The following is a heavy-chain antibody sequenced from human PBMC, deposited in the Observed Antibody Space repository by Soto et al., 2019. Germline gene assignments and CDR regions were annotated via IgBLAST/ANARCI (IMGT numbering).Heavy chain of an antibody. Sequence: QVQLVQSGAEVKKPGASVQVSCKASGYTFTSYGISWVRQAPGQGLEWMGWISAYNGNTNYAQKLQGRVTMTTDTSTSTAYMELRSLRSDDTAVYYCARGVVVSWAGGNSKPLQHWGQGTLVTVSS. CDR1: GYTFTSYG. D-gene: IGHD2-21*02. CDR3: ARGVVVSWAGGNSKPLQH. CDR2: ISAYNGNT. J-gene: IGHJ1*01. V-gene: IGHV1-18*01.